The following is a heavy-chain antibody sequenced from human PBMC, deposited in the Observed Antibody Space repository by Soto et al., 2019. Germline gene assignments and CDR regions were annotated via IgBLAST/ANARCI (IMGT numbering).Heavy chain of an antibody. CDR2: INAGNGNT. D-gene: IGHD2-21*01. Sequence: ASVKVSCKASGYTFTSYNMHWVRQAPGQRLEWMGWINAGNGNTKYSQKFQDRVTITSDASASTAYMELSSLRSEDTAVYYCARGLLSVIITASDYWGQGTLVTVSS. CDR3: ARGLLSVIITASDY. J-gene: IGHJ4*02. CDR1: GYTFTSYN. V-gene: IGHV1-3*01.